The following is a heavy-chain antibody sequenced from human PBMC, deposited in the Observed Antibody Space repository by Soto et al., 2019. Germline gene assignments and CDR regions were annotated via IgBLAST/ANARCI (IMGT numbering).Heavy chain of an antibody. V-gene: IGHV3-48*01. Sequence: GGSLRLSCAASGFTFSTYSMNWVRQAPGKGLEWGSYISSSSSTIFYTDSVKGRFTVSRDNAKNSLYLQMNSLRAEDTAVYYCAKDLVGTYYYGSGSYSHYYGMDVWGQGTTVTVSS. CDR1: GFTFSTYS. D-gene: IGHD3-10*01. CDR3: AKDLVGTYYYGSGSYSHYYGMDV. CDR2: ISSSSSTI. J-gene: IGHJ6*02.